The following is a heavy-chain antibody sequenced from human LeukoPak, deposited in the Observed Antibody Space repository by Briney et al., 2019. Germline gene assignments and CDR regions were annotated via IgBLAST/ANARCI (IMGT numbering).Heavy chain of an antibody. Sequence: PGGSLRLSCAASGFTFSSYAMSWVRQAPGKGLEWVSAISGSGGSTSYADSVKGRFTISGDNSKNTLYLQMNSLRAEDTAVYYCAKRSLIAGGGSFDYWGQGTLVTVSS. V-gene: IGHV3-23*01. J-gene: IGHJ4*02. CDR2: ISGSGGST. CDR1: GFTFSSYA. CDR3: AKRSLIAGGGSFDY. D-gene: IGHD3-16*01.